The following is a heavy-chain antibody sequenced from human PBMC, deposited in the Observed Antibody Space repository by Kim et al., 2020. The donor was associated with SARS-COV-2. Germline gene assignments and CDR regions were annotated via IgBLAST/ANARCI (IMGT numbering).Heavy chain of an antibody. D-gene: IGHD6-19*01. V-gene: IGHV1-24*01. CDR3: ATAPAVAGDRRHFSYYYGMDV. CDR2: FDPEDGET. Sequence: ASVKVSCKVSGYTLTELSIHWVRQAPGKGLEWMGGFDPEDGETVYAQKFQGRVTMTEDTSTDTAYMELSSLRSEDTAVYYCATAPAVAGDRRHFSYYYGMDVWGQGTTVSVPS. J-gene: IGHJ6*02. CDR1: GYTLTELS.